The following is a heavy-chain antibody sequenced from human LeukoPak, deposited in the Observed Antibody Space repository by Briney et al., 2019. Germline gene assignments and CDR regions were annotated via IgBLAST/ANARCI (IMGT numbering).Heavy chain of an antibody. CDR2: ISGSGGST. V-gene: IGHV3-23*01. J-gene: IGHJ4*02. Sequence: PGGSLRLSCAASGFTFSSYAMSWVRQAPGKGLEWVSAISGSGGSTYYADSVKGRFTISRDNSKNTLYLQMNSLRPEDTAVYYCAKQSGADRGHLDFWGQGTLVTVSS. CDR1: GFTFSSYA. D-gene: IGHD4/OR15-4a*01. CDR3: AKQSGADRGHLDF.